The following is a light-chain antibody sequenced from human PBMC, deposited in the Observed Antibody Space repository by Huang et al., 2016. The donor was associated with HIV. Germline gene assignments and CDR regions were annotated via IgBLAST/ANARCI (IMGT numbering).Light chain of an antibody. J-gene: IGKJ3*01. Sequence: DFVMTQSPLSLPVTPGEPASISCRSSHSLLHSNGYNYLVWYLQKSGQSPQLLIYLGSNRASGVPDRFSGSGSGTDFTLKISRVEAEDVGVYYCMQVLQTPPTFGPGTKVDIK. V-gene: IGKV2-28*01. CDR1: HSLLHSNGYNY. CDR3: MQVLQTPPT. CDR2: LGS.